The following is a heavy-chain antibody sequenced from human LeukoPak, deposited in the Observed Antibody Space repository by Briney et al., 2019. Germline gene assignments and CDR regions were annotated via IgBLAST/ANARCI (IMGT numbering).Heavy chain of an antibody. CDR2: ISSSGYTI. CDR1: GFTFSDYY. D-gene: IGHD1-1*01. Sequence: GGSLRLSCAASGFTFSDYYMSWLRQAPGKGLEWISYISSSGYTIYFADSVKGRFSVSRDNANNSLYLQMNSLGAEDTAVYYCARGYNYAYSDSWGQGTLVTISS. J-gene: IGHJ4*02. V-gene: IGHV3-11*01. CDR3: ARGYNYAYSDS.